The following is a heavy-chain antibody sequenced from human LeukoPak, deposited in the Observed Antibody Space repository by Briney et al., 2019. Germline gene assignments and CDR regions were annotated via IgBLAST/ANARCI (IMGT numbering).Heavy chain of an antibody. Sequence: ASVKVSCKASGYTFTTYGISWVRQAPGQGLEWMGWISAYNGNRNHAPKLQGRVTMTTDTSTSTAYMELRSLRSDDTAVYYCARSPGFYHNYYMDVWGKGTTVTVSS. CDR3: ARSPGFYHNYYMDV. J-gene: IGHJ6*03. D-gene: IGHD3-10*01. V-gene: IGHV1-18*01. CDR2: ISAYNGNR. CDR1: GYTFTTYG.